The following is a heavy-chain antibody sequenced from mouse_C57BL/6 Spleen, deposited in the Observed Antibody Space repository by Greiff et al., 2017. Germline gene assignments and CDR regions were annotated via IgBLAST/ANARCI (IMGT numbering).Heavy chain of an antibody. V-gene: IGHV2-9-1*01. J-gene: IGHJ1*03. CDR3: ARGRRYFDV. Sequence: VKLMESGPGLVAPSQSLSITCTVSGFSLTSYAISWVRQPPGKGLEWLGVIGTGGGTNYNSALKSRLSISTDNTKSQVFLKMNSLQTDDTARYYCARGRRYFDVWGTGTTVTVSS. CDR1: GFSLTSYA. CDR2: IGTGGGT.